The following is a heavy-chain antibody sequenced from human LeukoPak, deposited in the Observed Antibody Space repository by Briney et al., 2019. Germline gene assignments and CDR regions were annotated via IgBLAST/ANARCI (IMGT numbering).Heavy chain of an antibody. J-gene: IGHJ4*02. V-gene: IGHV1-2*02. D-gene: IGHD3-3*01. Sequence: ASVKVSCKGSGYTFTGYYMHWVRQAPGQGLEWMGWINPNSGGTNYAQKFQGRVTMTRDTSISTAYMELSRLRSDDTAVYYCARVRGYYDFWSGYYYFDYWGQGTLVTVSS. CDR1: GYTFTGYY. CDR3: ARVRGYYDFWSGYYYFDY. CDR2: INPNSGGT.